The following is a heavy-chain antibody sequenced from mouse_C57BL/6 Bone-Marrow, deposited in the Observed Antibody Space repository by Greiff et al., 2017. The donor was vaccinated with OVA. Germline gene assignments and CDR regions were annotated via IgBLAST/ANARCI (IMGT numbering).Heavy chain of an antibody. V-gene: IGHV5-9-1*02. CDR3: TRPSDDYGFAY. CDR2: ISSGGDYI. J-gene: IGHJ3*01. Sequence: EVKLVESGEGLVKPGGSLKLSCAASGFTFSSYAMSWVRQTPEKRLEWDAYISSGGDYIYYADTVKGRFTISRDNARNTLYLQMSSLKSEDTAMYYCTRPSDDYGFAYWGQGTLVTVSA. D-gene: IGHD2-4*01. CDR1: GFTFSSYA.